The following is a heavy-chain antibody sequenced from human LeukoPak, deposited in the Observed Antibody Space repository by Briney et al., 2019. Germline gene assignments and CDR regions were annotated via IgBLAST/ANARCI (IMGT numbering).Heavy chain of an antibody. V-gene: IGHV3-23*01. CDR1: GFTFSSYA. D-gene: IGHD3-10*01. Sequence: GGSLRLSCAASGFTFSSYAMSWVRQAPGQGLEWVSAISGSGGSTYYADSVKGRFTISRDNSKNTLYLQMNSLRAEDTAVYYCAKDLYYYGSGSYPAEYWGQGTLVTVSS. CDR3: AKDLYYYGSGSYPAEY. J-gene: IGHJ4*02. CDR2: ISGSGGST.